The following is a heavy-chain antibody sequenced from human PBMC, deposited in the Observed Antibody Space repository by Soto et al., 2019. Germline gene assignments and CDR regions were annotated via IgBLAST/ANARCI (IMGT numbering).Heavy chain of an antibody. CDR3: ARSIDP. CDR2: IDYSGRT. V-gene: IGHV4-31*03. Sequence: QVQLQESGPGLVKPSQTLSLTCTVSGGSISSGGYYWRWIRQHPGKVLEWIGYIDYSGRTYYNPSLKSRVTISVDTSTNQFSLTLSSVTAANTAVYYCARSIDPWGQGTLVTVSS. J-gene: IGHJ5*02. CDR1: GGSISSGGYY.